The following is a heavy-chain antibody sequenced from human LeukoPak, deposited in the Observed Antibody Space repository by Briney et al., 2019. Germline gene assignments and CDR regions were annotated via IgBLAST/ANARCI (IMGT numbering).Heavy chain of an antibody. CDR1: GFTFSSYG. D-gene: IGHD3-10*01. Sequence: GGSLRLSCAASGFTFSSYGMHWVRQAPGKGLEWVAVISYDGSNKYYADSVKGRFTISRDNSKNTLYLQMNSLRAEDTAVYYCAKDLYYGYGSGSYLDVWGQGTTVTVSS. V-gene: IGHV3-30*18. CDR2: ISYDGSNK. J-gene: IGHJ6*02. CDR3: AKDLYYGYGSGSYLDV.